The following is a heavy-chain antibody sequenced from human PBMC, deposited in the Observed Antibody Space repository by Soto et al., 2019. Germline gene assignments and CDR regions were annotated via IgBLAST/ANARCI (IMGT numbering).Heavy chain of an antibody. CDR2: INHSGST. V-gene: IGHV4-34*10. J-gene: IGHJ5*02. CDR3: ARDTSWKDLVWWFDP. CDR1: GGSFSGYY. D-gene: IGHD1-1*01. Sequence: SETLSLTCAVYGGSFSGYYWTWIRQPPGTGLEWIGEINHSGSTNYNPSLKSRVTMTTDTSTSTVYMELTSLTSEDTAVYYCARDTSWKDLVWWFDPWGQGTLVTVSS.